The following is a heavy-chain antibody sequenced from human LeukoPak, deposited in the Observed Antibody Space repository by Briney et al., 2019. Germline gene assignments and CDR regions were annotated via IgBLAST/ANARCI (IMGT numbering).Heavy chain of an antibody. V-gene: IGHV4-31*03. D-gene: IGHD4-11*01. J-gene: IGHJ6*03. Sequence: SQTLSLTCTVSGGSISSGGYYWSWIRQHPGKGLEWIGYIYYSGSTYYNPSLKSRVTISVDTSKNQFSLKLSSVTAADTAVYYCARDSTTVTMSPHYYMDVWGKGTTVTVSS. CDR1: GGSISSGGYY. CDR3: ARDSTTVTMSPHYYMDV. CDR2: IYYSGST.